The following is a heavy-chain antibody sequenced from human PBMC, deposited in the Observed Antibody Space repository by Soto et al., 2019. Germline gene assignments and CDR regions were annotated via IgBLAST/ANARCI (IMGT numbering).Heavy chain of an antibody. Sequence: GGSLRLSCAASGFTFSSYAMSWVRQAPGKGLEWVSAISGSGGSTYYADSVKGRFTISRDNSKNTLYLQMNSLRAEDTAVYYCAKVQLGYCSGGSCVGYYYGMDVWGQGTTVTVSS. CDR1: GFTFSSYA. V-gene: IGHV3-23*01. D-gene: IGHD2-15*01. CDR3: AKVQLGYCSGGSCVGYYYGMDV. J-gene: IGHJ6*02. CDR2: ISGSGGST.